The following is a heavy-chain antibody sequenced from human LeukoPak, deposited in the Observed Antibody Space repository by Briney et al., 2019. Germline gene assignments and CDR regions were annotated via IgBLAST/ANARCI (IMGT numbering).Heavy chain of an antibody. D-gene: IGHD6-19*01. CDR3: ARLGYSSGSDY. J-gene: IGHJ4*02. CDR2: INPNSGGT. Sequence: GASVKVSCKASGYTFTSYYMHWVRQAPGQGLEWMGWINPNSGGTNYAQKFQGRVTMTRDTSISTAYMEMRRLRSDDTAVYYCARLGYSSGSDYWGQGTLVTVSS. V-gene: IGHV1-2*02. CDR1: GYTFTSYY.